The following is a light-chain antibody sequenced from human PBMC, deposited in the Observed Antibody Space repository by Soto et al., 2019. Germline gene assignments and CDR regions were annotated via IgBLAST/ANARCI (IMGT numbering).Light chain of an antibody. CDR3: QQYGSAPAWT. CDR2: GAS. Sequence: EIVLTQSPGTLSLSPGEGATLSCRARQSFSSSYLAWYQQKPGQAPRLLIYGASNRATGIPDRFSGSGSGTDFTLTISRQEPEDFAVYYCQQYGSAPAWTFGQGTKVEIK. V-gene: IGKV3-20*01. J-gene: IGKJ1*01. CDR1: QSFSSSY.